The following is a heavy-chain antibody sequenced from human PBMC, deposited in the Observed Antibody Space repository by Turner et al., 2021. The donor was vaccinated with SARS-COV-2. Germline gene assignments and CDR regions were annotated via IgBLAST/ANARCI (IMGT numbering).Heavy chain of an antibody. CDR2: IYYSGST. V-gene: IGHV4-39*01. CDR3: ARLRPTQNFDY. J-gene: IGHJ4*02. CDR1: GGSISSSSYH. D-gene: IGHD1-1*01. Sequence: QLQLQGAGPGLVKPSETLSLTCTVSGGSISSSSYHWGWIRQPPGKGLEWIGSIYYSGSTYYDQALRSRVTISVDTSKNQFSLKLSSVTAAATAVYYCARLRPTQNFDYWGQGTLVTVSS.